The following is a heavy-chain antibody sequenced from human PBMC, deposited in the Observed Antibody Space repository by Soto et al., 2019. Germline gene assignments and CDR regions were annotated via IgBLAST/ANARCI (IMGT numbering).Heavy chain of an antibody. CDR3: ARGNHRWLQLWYFDL. Sequence: QVQLVQSGAEVKKPGSSVTVSCKASGGTFSSYTISWVRQAPGQGLEWMGGIIPIRGTANYAQKFQGRVTITADESTSTAYMELSSLRSEDTAVYYCARGNHRWLQLWYFDLWGRGTLVTVSS. J-gene: IGHJ2*01. CDR1: GGTFSSYT. CDR2: IIPIRGTA. V-gene: IGHV1-69*16. D-gene: IGHD5-12*01.